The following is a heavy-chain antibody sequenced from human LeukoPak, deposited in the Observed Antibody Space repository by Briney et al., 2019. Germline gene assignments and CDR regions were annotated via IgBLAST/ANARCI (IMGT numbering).Heavy chain of an antibody. D-gene: IGHD3-3*01. J-gene: IGHJ5*02. CDR1: GGTFSSYA. CDR2: IIPIFGTA. Sequence: SVKVSCKASGGTFSSYAISWVRQAPGQGLEWMGGIIPIFGTANYAQKFQGRVTITTDESTSTAYMELSSLRSEDTAVYYCARLSDYDFWSGYLNWFDPWGQGTLVTVSS. CDR3: ARLSDYDFWSGYLNWFDP. V-gene: IGHV1-69*05.